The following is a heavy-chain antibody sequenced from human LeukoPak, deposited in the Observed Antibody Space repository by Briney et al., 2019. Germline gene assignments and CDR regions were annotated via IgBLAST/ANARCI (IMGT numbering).Heavy chain of an antibody. Sequence: GGSLRLSCAASGFTFSSYAMSWVRQAPGKGLEWVSAISGSGGSTYYADSVKGRFTISRDNSKNTLYLQMNSLRAEDTAVYYCAKDREYQLLPGNWFDLWGQGTLVTVSS. J-gene: IGHJ5*02. CDR2: ISGSGGST. CDR3: AKDREYQLLPGNWFDL. V-gene: IGHV3-23*01. CDR1: GFTFSSYA. D-gene: IGHD2-2*01.